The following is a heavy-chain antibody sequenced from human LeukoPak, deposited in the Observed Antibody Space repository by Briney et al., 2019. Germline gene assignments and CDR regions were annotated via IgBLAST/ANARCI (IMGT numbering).Heavy chain of an antibody. V-gene: IGHV3-23*01. D-gene: IGHD5-12*01. Sequence: GGSLRLSCAASGFTFSSYAMSWVRQAPGKGLEWVSVISGSGGRTYYADSVKGRFTISRDNSKNTLYLQMNSLRGEDTAVYYCAKDLGYSGYNPLDHWGQGTLVTVSS. CDR2: ISGSGGRT. J-gene: IGHJ4*02. CDR1: GFTFSSYA. CDR3: AKDLGYSGYNPLDH.